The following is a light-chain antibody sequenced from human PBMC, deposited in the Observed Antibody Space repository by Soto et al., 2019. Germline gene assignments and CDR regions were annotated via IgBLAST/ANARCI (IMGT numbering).Light chain of an antibody. CDR3: QQYNNWPPRT. Sequence: EIVLTQSPGTLSLSPGERATLSCRASHTISSSYLAWYQQKPGQAPRLLMYGIYTRAPGIPAMFSGSGSGTEFTRTISSLQSEDSAVYYCQQYNNWPPRTFGQGTKVEIK. V-gene: IGKV3D-15*01. CDR2: GIY. J-gene: IGKJ1*01. CDR1: HTISSSY.